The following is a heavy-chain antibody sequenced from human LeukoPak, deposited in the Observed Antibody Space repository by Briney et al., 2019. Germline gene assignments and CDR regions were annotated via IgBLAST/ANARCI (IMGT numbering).Heavy chain of an antibody. Sequence: GGSLRLSCAASGFTFSSYEMNWVRQAPGKGLEWVSYISSSGSTIYYADSVKGRFTISRDNAKNSLYLQMNSLRAEDTAVYYCAREDSSGWHFDYWGQGTLVTVSS. J-gene: IGHJ4*02. V-gene: IGHV3-48*03. CDR3: AREDSSGWHFDY. CDR1: GFTFSSYE. D-gene: IGHD6-25*01. CDR2: ISSSGSTI.